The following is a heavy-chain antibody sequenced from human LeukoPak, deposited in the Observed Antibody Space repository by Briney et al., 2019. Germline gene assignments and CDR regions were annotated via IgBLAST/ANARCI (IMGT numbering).Heavy chain of an antibody. CDR3: ATEGAAAGTHWFDP. J-gene: IGHJ5*02. CDR1: GFTFSDYY. V-gene: IGHV3-11*04. D-gene: IGHD6-13*01. CDR2: ISSSGSTI. Sequence: PGGSLRLSCAASGFTFSDYYMGWIRQAPGKGLEWVSYISSSGSTIYYADSVKGRFTISRDNAKNSVYLQMNSLRAEDTAVYYCATEGAAAGTHWFDPWGQGTLVTVSS.